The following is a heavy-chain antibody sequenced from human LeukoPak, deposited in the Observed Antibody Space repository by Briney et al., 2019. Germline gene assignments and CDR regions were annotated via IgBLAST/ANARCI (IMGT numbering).Heavy chain of an antibody. V-gene: IGHV1-46*01. J-gene: IGHJ6*02. Sequence: GASVKVSCKASGYTFTSYYMHWVRQAPGQGLEWMGIINPSGGSTSYAQKFQGRVTMTRDTSTSTVYMELSSLRSEDTAVYCCAREQLLTSGPTEYYYYGMDVWGQGTTVTVSS. D-gene: IGHD5-24*01. CDR2: INPSGGST. CDR1: GYTFTSYY. CDR3: AREQLLTSGPTEYYYYGMDV.